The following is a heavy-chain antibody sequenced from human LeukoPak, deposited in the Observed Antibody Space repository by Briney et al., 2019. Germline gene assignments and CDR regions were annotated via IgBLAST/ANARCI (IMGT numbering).Heavy chain of an antibody. CDR3: ARDRGSVSYFDY. D-gene: IGHD5-12*01. V-gene: IGHV1-18*01. CDR2: ISGYNGKT. Sequence: ASVKVSCKASGYTFNTYGITWVRQAPGQGLEWMGWISGYNGKTKYAQKLQDRVTMTTDTSTTTAYMELRSLTSDDTAVYYCARDRGSVSYFDYWGQGTLVTVSS. CDR1: GYTFNTYG. J-gene: IGHJ4*02.